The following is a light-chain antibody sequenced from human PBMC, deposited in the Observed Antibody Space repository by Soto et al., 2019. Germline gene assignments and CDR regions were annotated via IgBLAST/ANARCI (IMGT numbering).Light chain of an antibody. CDR2: KAS. V-gene: IGKV1-5*03. J-gene: IGKJ1*01. CDR3: QHYNSYPEA. Sequence: DIQVTQSPSNLSGSPGDRVTITCRASQTISSWLAWYQQKPGKDPKILIYKASTLKSGVPSRFSGSGSGTEFTLTISRLQTDDFATYECQHYNSYPEAFGQGTKVDIK. CDR1: QTISSW.